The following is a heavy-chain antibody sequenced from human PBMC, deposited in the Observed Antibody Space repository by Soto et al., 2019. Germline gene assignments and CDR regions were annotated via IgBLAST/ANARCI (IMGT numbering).Heavy chain of an antibody. CDR2: ISSSSSYI. J-gene: IGHJ6*02. CDR3: ARDWVLRYFDWTDYYYGMDV. Sequence: PGGSLRLSCAASGFTVSSTYMTWVRQAPGKGLEWVSSISSSSSYIYYADSAKGRFTISRDNAKNSLYLQMNSLRAEDTAVYYCARDWVLRYFDWTDYYYGMDVWGQGTTVTVSS. V-gene: IGHV3-21*01. D-gene: IGHD3-9*01. CDR1: GFTVSSTY.